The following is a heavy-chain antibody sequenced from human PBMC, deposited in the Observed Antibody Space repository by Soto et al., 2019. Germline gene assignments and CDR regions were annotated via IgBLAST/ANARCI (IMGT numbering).Heavy chain of an antibody. CDR2: IFYTGST. CDR1: YAYISNGGYH. J-gene: IGHJ4*02. CDR3: ARVGLVTGILGH. D-gene: IGHD2-21*02. Sequence: PSQTLSLTCSVFYAYISNGGYHWSWIHQHQGKGLEWIGYIFYTGSTHYNPSLKSRVTISQDKSKNQFSLELRSVTVADTVVYYCARVGLVTGILGHWGLGTLVTVSS. V-gene: IGHV4-31*03.